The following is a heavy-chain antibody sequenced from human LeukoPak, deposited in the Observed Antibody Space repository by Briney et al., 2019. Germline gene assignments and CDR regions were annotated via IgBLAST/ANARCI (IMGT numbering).Heavy chain of an antibody. V-gene: IGHV3-23*01. Sequence: GGSLRLSCAASGFTFSSYAMNWVRQAAGKGLEWVSAISGSGDTTYYADATKGRFTISRDNSKNTLYLQMNSLRAEDTAVYYCAKDRSPTAWGQGTLVTVSS. J-gene: IGHJ5*01. D-gene: IGHD4-17*01. CDR3: AKDRSPTA. CDR2: ISGSGDTT. CDR1: GFTFSSYA.